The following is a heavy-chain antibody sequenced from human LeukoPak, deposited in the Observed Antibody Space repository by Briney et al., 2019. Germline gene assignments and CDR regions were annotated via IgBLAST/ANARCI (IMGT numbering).Heavy chain of an antibody. CDR2: ISSSGSTM. CDR3: ARDRQLLYYMDV. D-gene: IGHD2-2*01. CDR1: GFIFSDYY. V-gene: IGHV3-11*04. Sequence: TGGSLRLSCAASGFIFSDYYMSWIRQAPGKGLEWVSYISSSGSTMYYADSVKGRFTISRDNAKNSLYLQMNSLRAEDTAVYYCARDRQLLYYMDVWGKGTTVTVSS. J-gene: IGHJ6*03.